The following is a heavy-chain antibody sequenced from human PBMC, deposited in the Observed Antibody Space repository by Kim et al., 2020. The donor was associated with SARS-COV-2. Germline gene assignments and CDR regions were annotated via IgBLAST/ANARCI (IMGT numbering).Heavy chain of an antibody. V-gene: IGHV3-23*01. Sequence: GGSLRLSCAAPGLTFSSYAMNWVRLAPGKGLEWVSGISNNDIDTYYAGSVRGRFTISRDNSKNTLYLQMDSLRAEDTAVYFCVKGFDYYGSGSLYFYSGMDVWGQGTTVTVSS. D-gene: IGHD3-10*01. J-gene: IGHJ6*02. CDR3: VKGFDYYGSGSLYFYSGMDV. CDR2: ISNNDIDT. CDR1: GLTFSSYA.